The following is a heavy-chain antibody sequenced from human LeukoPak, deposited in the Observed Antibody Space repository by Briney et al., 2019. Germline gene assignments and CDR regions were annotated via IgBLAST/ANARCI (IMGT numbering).Heavy chain of an antibody. Sequence: GGSLRLSCAASGFTLNTYSMHWVRQAPGKGLEWVAVISYNGREKYYADSVKDRFTISRDNSKNTLYLEMNSLRTEDTAVYYCAKGYSSGWTSLSSWGQGTLVTVSS. D-gene: IGHD6-19*01. CDR1: GFTLNTYS. CDR3: AKGYSSGWTSLSS. CDR2: ISYNGREK. V-gene: IGHV3-30*04. J-gene: IGHJ5*02.